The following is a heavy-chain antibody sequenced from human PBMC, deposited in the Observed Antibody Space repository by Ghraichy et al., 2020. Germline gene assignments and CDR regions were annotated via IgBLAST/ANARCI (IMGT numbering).Heavy chain of an antibody. Sequence: GSLRLSCTVSGDSLKNYDWSWFRQPPGKGLEWIANIYDSGSTNYKTNYNPSLKSRVIMSLDTSRNQISLRLTSLTAADTAIYYCARELRRAEFDNWGQGTLVTVSS. CDR2: IYDSGST. V-gene: IGHV4-59*01. J-gene: IGHJ4*02. CDR1: GDSLKNYD. CDR3: ARELRRAEFDN.